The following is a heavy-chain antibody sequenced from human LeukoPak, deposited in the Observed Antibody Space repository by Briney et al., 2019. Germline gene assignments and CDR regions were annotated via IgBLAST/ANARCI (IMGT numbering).Heavy chain of an antibody. CDR3: ARVRGSLNWFDP. J-gene: IGHJ5*02. Sequence: SQTLSLTCTVSGGSISSGSYYWSWIRQPPRKGLEWIGHIYTSGSTNYNPSLKSRVTISVDTSKNQFSLKLSSVTAADTAVSYCARVRGSLNWFDPWGQGTLVTVSS. V-gene: IGHV4-61*09. CDR1: GGSISSGSYY. CDR2: IYTSGST. D-gene: IGHD2-15*01.